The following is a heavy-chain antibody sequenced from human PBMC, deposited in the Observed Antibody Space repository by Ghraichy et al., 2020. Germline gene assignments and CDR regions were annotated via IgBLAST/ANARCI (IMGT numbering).Heavy chain of an antibody. CDR2: IYSGCST. CDR1: GFTVSGNY. Sequence: GGSLRLSCAVSGFTVSGNYMTWVRQAPGKGLEWVSIIYSGCSTYYADSVKDRFTISRDNPKNTVYLQMNSLRAEDTAVYFCARDRVFCAGNECYYYYNYGMDVWGQGTTVTVSS. CDR3: ARDRVFCAGNECYYYYNYGMDV. J-gene: IGHJ6*02. V-gene: IGHV3-53*01. D-gene: IGHD2-21*01.